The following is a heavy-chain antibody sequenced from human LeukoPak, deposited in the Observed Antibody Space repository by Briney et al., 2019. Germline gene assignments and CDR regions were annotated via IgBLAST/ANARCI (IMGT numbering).Heavy chain of an antibody. Sequence: AGGSLRLSCAASGFTFSSYNMNWVRQAPGKGLEWVSSITSGSSYIYYADSVKGRFTISRDNAKNSLYLQMNSLRVEDTAVYYCARHRTASDYWGQGTLVTVSS. V-gene: IGHV3-21*01. D-gene: IGHD3-16*02. CDR1: GFTFSSYN. CDR2: ITSGSSYI. J-gene: IGHJ4*02. CDR3: ARHRTASDY.